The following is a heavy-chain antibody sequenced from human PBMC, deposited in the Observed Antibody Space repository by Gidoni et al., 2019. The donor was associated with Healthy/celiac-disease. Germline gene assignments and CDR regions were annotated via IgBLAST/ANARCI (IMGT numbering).Heavy chain of an antibody. CDR1: GFTFSSYW. Sequence: EVQLVESGGGLVQPGGSLRLSCSASGFTFSSYWMSWVRQAPGKGLEWVANIKQDGSEKYYVDSVKGRFTISRDNAKNSLYLQMNSLRAEDTAVYYCAREWVGQHNNWFDPWGQGTLVTVSS. V-gene: IGHV3-7*03. CDR2: IKQDGSEK. J-gene: IGHJ5*02. D-gene: IGHD1-26*01. CDR3: AREWVGQHNNWFDP.